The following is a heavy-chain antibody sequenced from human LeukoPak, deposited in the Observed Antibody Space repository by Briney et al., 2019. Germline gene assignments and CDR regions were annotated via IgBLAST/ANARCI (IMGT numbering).Heavy chain of an antibody. J-gene: IGHJ4*02. V-gene: IGHV4-34*01. CDR1: GGSINSYY. D-gene: IGHD7-27*01. Sequence: SETLSLTCSVSGGSINSYYWSWIRQPPGKGLEWIGEINHSGSTNYNPSLKSRVTISVDTSKNQFSLKLSSVTAADTAVYYCASLNWGYAPPNDYWGQGTLVTVSS. CDR3: ASLNWGYAPPNDY. CDR2: INHSGST.